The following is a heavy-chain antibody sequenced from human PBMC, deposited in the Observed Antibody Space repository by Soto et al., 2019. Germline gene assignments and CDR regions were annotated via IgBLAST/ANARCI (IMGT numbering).Heavy chain of an antibody. CDR1: GDSISSPKW. Sequence: QVQLQESGPGLVKPSGTLSLTCAVSGDSISSPKWWTWLRQPPGKGLEWIGDLPHSGTTNYNPSLKSRVTLSVDKPSNQFSLKLTSVTAADTAIYYFAYSSGWYRHDVWGQGTSVTVSS. CDR2: LPHSGTT. CDR3: AYSSGWYRHDV. J-gene: IGHJ3*01. V-gene: IGHV4-4*02. D-gene: IGHD6-19*01.